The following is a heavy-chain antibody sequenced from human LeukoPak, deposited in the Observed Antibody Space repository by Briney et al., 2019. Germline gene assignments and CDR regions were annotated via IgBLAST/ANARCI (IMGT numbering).Heavy chain of an antibody. CDR1: GGSISSYY. J-gene: IGHJ4*02. CDR3: ARGFGLAAAGTDF. CDR2: IHPSGST. V-gene: IGHV4-4*07. Sequence: SGTLSLTCTVSGGSISSYYWSWIRQPAGKGLEWIGRIHPSGSTNYNPSLKSRVTLSVDTSKNQFSLKLSSVTAADTAVYYCARGFGLAAAGTDFWGQGTLVTVFS. D-gene: IGHD6-13*01.